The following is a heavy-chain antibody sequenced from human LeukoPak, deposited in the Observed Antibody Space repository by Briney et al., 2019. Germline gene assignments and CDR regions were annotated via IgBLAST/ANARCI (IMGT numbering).Heavy chain of an antibody. CDR1: GFTFSSYA. CDR2: ISYDGSNK. CDR3: ARASGGVFQRLIDY. J-gene: IGHJ4*02. D-gene: IGHD3-10*01. Sequence: PGGSLRLSCAASGFTFSSYAMHWVRQAPGKGLEWVAVISYDGSNKYYADSVKGRFTISRDNSKNTLYLQMNSLRAEDTAVYYCARASGGVFQRLIDYWGQGTLVTVSS. V-gene: IGHV3-30-3*01.